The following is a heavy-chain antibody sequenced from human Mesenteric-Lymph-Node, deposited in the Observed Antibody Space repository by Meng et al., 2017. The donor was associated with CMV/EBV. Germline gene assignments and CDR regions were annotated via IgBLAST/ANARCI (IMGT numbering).Heavy chain of an antibody. D-gene: IGHD2/OR15-2a*01. V-gene: IGHV1-24*01. CDR3: AKEKIERSLDFDY. CDR2: FDPEDGET. Sequence: ASVKVSCKVSGYTLTELPMHWVRQAPGKGLEWMGSFDPEDGETIYAQKFQGRVTMTEDTSTDTAYLDLNRLTSDDTAMYYCAKEKIERSLDFDYWGHGTLVTVSS. J-gene: IGHJ4*01. CDR1: GYTLTELP.